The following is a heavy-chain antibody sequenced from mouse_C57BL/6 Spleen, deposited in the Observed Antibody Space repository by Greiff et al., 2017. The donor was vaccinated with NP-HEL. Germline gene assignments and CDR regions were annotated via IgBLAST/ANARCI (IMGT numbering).Heavy chain of an antibody. CDR2: ISSGSSTI. V-gene: IGHV5-17*01. Sequence: EVQRVESGGGLVKPGGSLKLSCAAPGFTFSDYGMHWVRQAPEKGLEWVAYISSGSSTIYYADTVKGRFTISRDNAKSTLFLQMTSLRSEDTAMYYCARGFPDEYAMDYWGQGTSVTVSS. J-gene: IGHJ4*01. CDR3: ARGFPDEYAMDY. CDR1: GFTFSDYG.